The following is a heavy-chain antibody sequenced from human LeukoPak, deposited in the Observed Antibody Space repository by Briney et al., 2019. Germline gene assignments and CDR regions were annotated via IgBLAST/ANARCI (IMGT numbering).Heavy chain of an antibody. Sequence: PGGSLRLSCVASGFTLSSFGMNWVRQAPGKGLEWVSFISSSSSYIYYADSVKGRFTISRDNAKNSLYLQMNSLRAEDTAVYYCAELGITMVGGVWGKGTTVTISS. CDR1: GFTLSSFG. CDR2: ISSSSSYI. V-gene: IGHV3-21*01. D-gene: IGHD3-10*02. J-gene: IGHJ6*04. CDR3: AELGITMVGGV.